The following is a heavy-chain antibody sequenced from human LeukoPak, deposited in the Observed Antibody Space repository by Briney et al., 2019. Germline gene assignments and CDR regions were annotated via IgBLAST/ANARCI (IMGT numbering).Heavy chain of an antibody. V-gene: IGHV3-74*01. Sequence: GGSLRLSCAASGFTFSSYWMHWVRQAPGKGLVWVSRINSDGSSTSYADSVKGRFTISRDNAKNTLYLQMNSLRAEDTAVYYCAKGPSGGYSYFAWNFDLWGRGTLVTVSS. CDR1: GFTFSSYW. CDR2: INSDGSST. CDR3: AKGPSGGYSYFAWNFDL. J-gene: IGHJ2*01. D-gene: IGHD5-18*01.